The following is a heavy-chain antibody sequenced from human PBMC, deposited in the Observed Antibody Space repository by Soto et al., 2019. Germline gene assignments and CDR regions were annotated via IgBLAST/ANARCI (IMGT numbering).Heavy chain of an antibody. D-gene: IGHD3-22*01. V-gene: IGHV1-69*13. CDR1: GGTFSSYA. J-gene: IGHJ4*02. CDR2: IIPIFVTA. CDR3: ARVGVRIAVAGTTPYDSSGYYYAFDY. Sequence: SVKVSCKASGGTFSSYAISWVRQAPGQGLEWMGGIIPIFVTANYAQKFQGRVTITADESTSTAYMELSSMRSEDTAVYYCARVGVRIAVAGTTPYDSSGYYYAFDYWGQGTLDTVSS.